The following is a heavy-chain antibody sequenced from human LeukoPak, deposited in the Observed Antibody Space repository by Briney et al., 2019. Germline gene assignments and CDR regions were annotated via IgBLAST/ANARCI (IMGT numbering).Heavy chain of an antibody. CDR1: GFTFSSYA. V-gene: IGHV3-23*01. Sequence: GGSLRLSCAASGFTFSSYAMSWVRQAPGKGLEWVSAISGSGGSTYYADSMKGRFTISRDNSKNTLYLQMNSLRAEDTAVYYCAKGSSSSGYYYYYGMDVWGQGTTVTVSS. CDR2: ISGSGGST. CDR3: AKGSSSSGYYYYYGMDV. J-gene: IGHJ6*02. D-gene: IGHD6-6*01.